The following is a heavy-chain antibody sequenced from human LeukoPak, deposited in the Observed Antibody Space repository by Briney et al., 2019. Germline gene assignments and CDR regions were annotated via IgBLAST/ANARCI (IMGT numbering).Heavy chain of an antibody. CDR3: ARPYYYDSRIDP. CDR2: MYYSGST. J-gene: IGHJ5*02. D-gene: IGHD3-22*01. V-gene: IGHV4-30-4*01. Sequence: SQTLSLTCTVSGGSISSGDYYWSWIRQPPGKGLEWIAYMYYSGSTYYNPSLNSRVTMSADTSKNQLSLKLSSVTAADTAVYYCARPYYYDSRIDPWGQGTLVTVSS. CDR1: GGSISSGDYY.